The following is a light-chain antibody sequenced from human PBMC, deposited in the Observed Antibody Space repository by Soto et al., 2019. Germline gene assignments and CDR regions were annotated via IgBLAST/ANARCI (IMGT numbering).Light chain of an antibody. J-gene: IGKJ4*01. CDR1: ESVSRY. V-gene: IGKV3-11*01. CDR2: DAS. Sequence: EIVLTQSPAPLSLSPGNRATLSCRASESVSRYLAWYQQKPGQAPRLLIYDASSRAAGIPARFSGSGSGTDFTLTITSLEPEDFAVYYCQQRSDWPSTFGGGTKVEIK. CDR3: QQRSDWPST.